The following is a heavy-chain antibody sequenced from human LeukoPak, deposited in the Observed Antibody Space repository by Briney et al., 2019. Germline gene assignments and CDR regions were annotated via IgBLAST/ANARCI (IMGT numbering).Heavy chain of an antibody. CDR3: ATDVSSTSNWEFDY. J-gene: IGHJ4*02. Sequence: GASVKVSCKTSGYTFADYFIHWVRQAPGQGLEWMGRINANSGGTEYEQKFQGRVTMTRDTSISTAYLEVSWLISDDTAIYYCATDVSSTSNWEFDYWGQGTLATVSA. CDR2: INANSGGT. D-gene: IGHD1-26*01. V-gene: IGHV1-2*06. CDR1: GYTFADYF.